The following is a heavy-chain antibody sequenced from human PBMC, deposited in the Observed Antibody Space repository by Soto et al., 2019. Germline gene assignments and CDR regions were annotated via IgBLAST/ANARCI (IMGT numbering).Heavy chain of an antibody. CDR3: ARDREVYYGSVDAFDI. J-gene: IGHJ3*02. V-gene: IGHV3-11*01. CDR2: TSSGGSTI. Sequence: QVQLVESGGGLVKPGGSLRLSCAASGFTFSDYYMSWIRQAPGKGLEWVSYTSSGGSTIYYADSVKGRFTISRDNAKNSLFLQMNSLRAEDTAVYYCARDREVYYGSVDAFDIWGQGTMVTVSS. D-gene: IGHD3-10*01. CDR1: GFTFSDYY.